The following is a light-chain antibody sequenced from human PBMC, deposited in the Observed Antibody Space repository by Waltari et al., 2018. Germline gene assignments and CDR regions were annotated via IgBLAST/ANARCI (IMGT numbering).Light chain of an antibody. Sequence: DIVMTQSPDSLSVSLGERATINCKSSLSILHSSENKNQLGWYQQKSGQSPKLLIYGASTRESVVPDRFSGSGSGTDFTLTISSLQTEDVAVYCCQQYYSTPFTFGPGTKVDIK. CDR1: LSILHSSENKNQ. CDR3: QQYYSTPFT. J-gene: IGKJ3*01. V-gene: IGKV4-1*01. CDR2: GAS.